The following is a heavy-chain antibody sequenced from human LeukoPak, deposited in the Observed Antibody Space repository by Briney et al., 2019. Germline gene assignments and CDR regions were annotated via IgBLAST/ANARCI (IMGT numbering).Heavy chain of an antibody. CDR2: ISWNSGSI. Sequence: GGSLRLSCAASGFTFDDYAMHWVRQAPGKGLEWVSGISWNSGSIGYADSVKGRFTISRDNAKNSLYLQMNSLRAEDTALYYCAKDTVSGSYYLYSINYYYGMDVWGQGTTVTVSS. CDR3: AKDTVSGSYYLYSINYYYGMDV. CDR1: GFTFDDYA. D-gene: IGHD1-26*01. J-gene: IGHJ6*02. V-gene: IGHV3-9*01.